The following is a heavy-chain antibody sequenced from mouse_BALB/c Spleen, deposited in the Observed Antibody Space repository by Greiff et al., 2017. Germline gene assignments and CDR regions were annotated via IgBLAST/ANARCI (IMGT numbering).Heavy chain of an antibody. CDR1: GFNIKDTY. CDR3: ARCSYEAMDY. V-gene: IGHV14-3*02. J-gene: IGHJ4*01. D-gene: IGHD1-1*01. Sequence: EVQLQQSGAELVKPGASVKLSCTASGFNIKDTYMHWVKQRPEQGLEWIGRIDPANGNTKYDPKFQGKATITADTSSNTAYMQLSSLTSEDSAVYFCARCSYEAMDYWGQGTSVTVSS. CDR2: IDPANGNT.